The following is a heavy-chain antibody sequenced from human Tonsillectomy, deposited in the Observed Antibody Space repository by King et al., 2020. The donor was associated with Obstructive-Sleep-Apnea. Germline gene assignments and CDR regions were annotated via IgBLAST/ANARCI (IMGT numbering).Heavy chain of an antibody. J-gene: IGHJ4*02. Sequence: VQLVESGGGLVKPGESLRLSCTASGFRFSHYTASWVRQAPGKGLEWVSSISTSSSYINHADSVKGRFAISRDNAKNSLFLQMNSLRAEDTAVYFCTVGLGSGVIPTNYWGQGTLVTVSS. D-gene: IGHD3-10*01. V-gene: IGHV3-21*06. CDR1: GFRFSHYT. CDR3: TVGLGSGVIPTNY. CDR2: ISTSSSYI.